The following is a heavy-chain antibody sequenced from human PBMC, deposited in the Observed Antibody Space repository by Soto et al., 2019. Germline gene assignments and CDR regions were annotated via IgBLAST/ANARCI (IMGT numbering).Heavy chain of an antibody. J-gene: IGHJ4*02. CDR2: ISYDGSNK. CDR3: ASDPGEYFDY. D-gene: IGHD3-10*01. Sequence: QVQLVESGGGVVQPGRSLRLSCAASGFTFSSYAMHWVRQAPGKGLAWVAVISYDGSNKYYADSVKGRFTISRDNSKNTLYLQMNSLRAEDTAVYYCASDPGEYFDYWGQGTLVTVSS. V-gene: IGHV3-30-3*01. CDR1: GFTFSSYA.